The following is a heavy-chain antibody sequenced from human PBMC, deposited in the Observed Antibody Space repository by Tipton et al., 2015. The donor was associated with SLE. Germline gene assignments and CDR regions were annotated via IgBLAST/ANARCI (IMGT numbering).Heavy chain of an antibody. Sequence: SLRLSCAASGFTFDDYSMQWVRQVPGKGLEWVGLISWDGSSTFYADSVKGRFTISRDNTKNSLYLQMSSLKTEDAALYYCAKDHPDYNGGLYYWGQGTLVTVSS. CDR2: ISWDGSST. CDR1: GFTFDDYS. CDR3: AKDHPDYNGGLYY. J-gene: IGHJ4*02. V-gene: IGHV3-43*01. D-gene: IGHD4-11*01.